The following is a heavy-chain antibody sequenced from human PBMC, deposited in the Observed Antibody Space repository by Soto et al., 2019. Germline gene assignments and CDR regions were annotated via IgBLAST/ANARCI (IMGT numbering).Heavy chain of an antibody. CDR3: GGGGSSDVRYIDWLPH. D-gene: IGHD3-9*01. CDR1: GFAFSGYG. V-gene: IGHV3-33*01. CDR2: IYYDGSNQ. J-gene: IGHJ4*02. Sequence: QVQLVESGGGVVQPGRSLRLSCAASGFAFSGYGMHWVRQAPGKGLEWVAVIYYDGSNQQYTDSVKGRFTISRDNSKNTLYLQMNSLRAEDTAVYYCGGGGSSDVRYIDWLPHWSQGTQVTVSS.